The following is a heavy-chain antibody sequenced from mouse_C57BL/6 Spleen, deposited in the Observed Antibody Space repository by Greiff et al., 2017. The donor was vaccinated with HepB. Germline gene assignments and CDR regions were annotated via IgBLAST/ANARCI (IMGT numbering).Heavy chain of an antibody. CDR1: GFSLTSYG. D-gene: IGHD1-1*01. CDR2: IWRGGST. CDR3: AKPVTTVVATDWYFDV. Sequence: QVQLKESGPGLVQPSQSLSITCTVSGFSLTSYGVHWVRQSPGKGLEWLGVIWRGGSTDYNAAFMSRLSITKDNSKSQVFFKMNSLQADDTAIYYCAKPVTTVVATDWYFDVWGTGTTVTVSS. V-gene: IGHV2-5*01. J-gene: IGHJ1*03.